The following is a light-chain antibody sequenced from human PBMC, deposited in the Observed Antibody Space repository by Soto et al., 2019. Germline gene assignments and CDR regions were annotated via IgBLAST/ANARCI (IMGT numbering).Light chain of an antibody. Sequence: EIVMTQSPATLSVSPGERAILSCRASKSVSNNLAWYQQKPGQAPMLLIYGASTRATGIPVRFSGSGSGTQFTLSISSRQSEDFAIYYCQQYNNWPPRTFGGGTKVEIK. CDR3: QQYNNWPPRT. CDR1: KSVSNN. V-gene: IGKV3-15*01. J-gene: IGKJ4*01. CDR2: GAS.